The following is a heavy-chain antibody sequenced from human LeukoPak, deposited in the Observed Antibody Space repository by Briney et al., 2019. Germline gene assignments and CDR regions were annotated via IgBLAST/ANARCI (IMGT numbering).Heavy chain of an antibody. D-gene: IGHD1-26*01. V-gene: IGHV1-8*03. Sequence: ASVKVSCKASGYTFSSFDIHWVRQATGQGLEWMGWMNPNNGNAGYTQKFQGRLTITRNTSITTAYMELSSLRSEDTAVYYCARGRFRRANWFDPWGQGTLVTVSS. CDR2: MNPNNGNA. CDR1: GYTFSSFD. CDR3: ARGRFRRANWFDP. J-gene: IGHJ5*02.